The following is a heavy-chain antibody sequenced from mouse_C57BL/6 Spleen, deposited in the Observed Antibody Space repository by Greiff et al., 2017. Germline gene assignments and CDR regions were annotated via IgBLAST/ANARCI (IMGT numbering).Heavy chain of an antibody. CDR2: IDPETGGT. V-gene: IGHV1-15*01. Sequence: VHLVESGAELVRPGASVTLSCKASGYTFTDYEMHWVKQTPVHGLEWIGAIDPETGGTAYNQKFKGKAILTADKSSSTAYMELRSLTSEDSAVYYCTRRKFITTVVATDYYAMDYWGQGTSVTVSS. CDR1: GYTFTDYE. CDR3: TRRKFITTVVATDYYAMDY. D-gene: IGHD1-1*01. J-gene: IGHJ4*01.